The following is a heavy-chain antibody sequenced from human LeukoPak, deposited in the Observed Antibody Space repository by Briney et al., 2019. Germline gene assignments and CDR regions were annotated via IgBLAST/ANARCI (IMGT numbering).Heavy chain of an antibody. CDR1: GYTFTSYD. D-gene: IGHD6-19*01. CDR2: IIPILGIA. J-gene: IGHJ3*02. CDR3: ASPTYSSGFDAFDI. Sequence: SVKVSCTASGYTFTSYDINWVRQAPGQGLEWMGRIIPILGIANYAQKFQGRVTITADKSTSTAYMELSSLRSEDTAVYYCASPTYSSGFDAFDIWGQGTMVTVSS. V-gene: IGHV1-69*04.